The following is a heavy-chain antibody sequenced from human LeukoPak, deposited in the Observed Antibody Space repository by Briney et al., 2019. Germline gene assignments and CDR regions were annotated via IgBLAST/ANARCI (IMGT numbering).Heavy chain of an antibody. CDR2: ISPNGGST. CDR3: AEDPSGEVGATRFDY. Sequence: PGGSLRLSCTASGFTFSSYAMHWVRQAPGKGLEYVSAISPNGGSTYYADSVKGRFTISRDNSKNTLYLQMNSLRAEDTAVYYCAEDPSGEVGATRFDYWGQGTLVTVSS. D-gene: IGHD1-26*01. V-gene: IGHV3-64*04. CDR1: GFTFSSYA. J-gene: IGHJ4*02.